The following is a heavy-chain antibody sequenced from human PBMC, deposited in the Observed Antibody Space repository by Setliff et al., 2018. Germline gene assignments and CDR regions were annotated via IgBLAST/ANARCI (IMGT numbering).Heavy chain of an antibody. J-gene: IGHJ4*02. CDR1: GFAFDSYA. CDR2: INPHGSEK. D-gene: IGHD3-10*01. Sequence: PGGSLRLSCAASGFAFDSYAMHWVRQAPGKGLEWLASINPHGSEKYYADSVKGRFTISRDNAKNSLSLQMNNLRTEDTAVYYCFGAGTCSYWGQGTLVTVSS. CDR3: FGAGTCSY. V-gene: IGHV3-7*01.